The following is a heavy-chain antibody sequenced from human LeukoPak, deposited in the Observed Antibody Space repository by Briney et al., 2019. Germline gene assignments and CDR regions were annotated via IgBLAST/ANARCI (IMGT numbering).Heavy chain of an antibody. CDR3: ARDRNWNVRLDY. CDR1: GFTFSSYA. J-gene: IGHJ4*02. Sequence: GSLRLSCAASGFTFSSYAMHWVRQAPGKGLEWVAVISYDGSNKYYADSVKGRFTISRDNSKNTLYLQMNSLRAEDTAVYYCARDRNWNVRLDYWGQRTLVTVSS. V-gene: IGHV3-30-3*01. D-gene: IGHD1-1*01. CDR2: ISYDGSNK.